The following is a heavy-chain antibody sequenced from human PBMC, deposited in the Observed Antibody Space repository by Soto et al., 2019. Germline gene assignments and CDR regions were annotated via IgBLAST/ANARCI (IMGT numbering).Heavy chain of an antibody. Sequence: SETLSLTCAVYGGSFSGYYWSWIRQPPGKGLEWIGEINHSGSTNYNPSLTSRVTISVDTSKNQFSLKLSSVTAADTAVYYCARINYYHDRSGSGGRKYNWFDPWGQGTLVTAPQ. J-gene: IGHJ5*02. D-gene: IGHD3-22*01. CDR3: ARINYYHDRSGSGGRKYNWFDP. CDR1: GGSFSGYY. V-gene: IGHV4-34*01. CDR2: INHSGST.